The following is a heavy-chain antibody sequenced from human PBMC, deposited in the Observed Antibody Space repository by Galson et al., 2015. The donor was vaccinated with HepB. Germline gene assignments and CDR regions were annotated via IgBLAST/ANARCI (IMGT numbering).Heavy chain of an antibody. Sequence: SLRLSCAASGFTFSNYAISWVRQAPGKGLEWVSTISSRGDTTYYADSVKGLFAVSRDNSKNTLYLQMNSLRAEDTAVYYCANAVGQNYDSIYFDYWGQGTLVTVSS. D-gene: IGHD3-3*01. V-gene: IGHV3-23*01. CDR1: GFTFSNYA. CDR2: ISSRGDTT. J-gene: IGHJ4*02. CDR3: ANAVGQNYDSIYFDY.